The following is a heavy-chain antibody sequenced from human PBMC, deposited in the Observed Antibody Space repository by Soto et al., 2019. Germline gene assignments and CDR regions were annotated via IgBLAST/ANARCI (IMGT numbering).Heavy chain of an antibody. J-gene: IGHJ4*02. Sequence: GGSLRLSCAASGFTFSSYGMHWVRQAPGKGLEWVAVIWYDGSNKYYADSVKGRFTISRDNSKNTLYLQMNSLRAEDTAVYYCARNGPERWLPTFDYWGQGTLVTVSS. V-gene: IGHV3-33*01. CDR2: IWYDGSNK. D-gene: IGHD5-12*01. CDR3: ARNGPERWLPTFDY. CDR1: GFTFSSYG.